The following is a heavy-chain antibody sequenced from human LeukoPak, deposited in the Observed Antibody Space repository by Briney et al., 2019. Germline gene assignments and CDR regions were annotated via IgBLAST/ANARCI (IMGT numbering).Heavy chain of an antibody. V-gene: IGHV3-30*04. D-gene: IGHD2-21*02. J-gene: IGHJ4*02. CDR1: GFTFNNYA. CDR2: ISSDGRDK. Sequence: GGSLRLSCAASGFTFNNYAIHWVRQAPGKGLEWVAVISSDGRDKHYADSVKGRFTISRDNSKNTLYLQMNSLRTEDTAVYYCARGLRKSADYYFDYWGQGSLVTVSS. CDR3: ARGLRKSADYYFDY.